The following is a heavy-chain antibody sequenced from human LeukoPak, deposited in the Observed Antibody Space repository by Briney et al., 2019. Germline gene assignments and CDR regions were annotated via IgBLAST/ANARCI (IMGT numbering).Heavy chain of an antibody. CDR2: ISSSGSTI. CDR3: ARDDPYYYDSSGYCDY. V-gene: IGHV3-48*03. Sequence: GGSLRLSCAASGFTFSSYEMNWVRQAPGKGLEWVSYISSSGSTIYYADSVKGRFTISRDNAKNSLYLQTNSLRAEDTAVYYCARDDPYYYDSSGYCDYWAREPWSPSPQ. CDR1: GFTFSSYE. D-gene: IGHD3-22*01. J-gene: IGHJ4*02.